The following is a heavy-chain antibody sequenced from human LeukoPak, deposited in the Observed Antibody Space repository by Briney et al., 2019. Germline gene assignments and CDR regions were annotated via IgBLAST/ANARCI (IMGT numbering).Heavy chain of an antibody. Sequence: GGSLRLSCAASGFTFRTYSIHWVRQAPGKGLEWVTVVSADGRTQLYSDSVKGRFTISRDNAKNSLYLQMNSLRAEDTAVYYCARGRIAAAVNFDYWGQGTLVTVSS. CDR3: ARGRIAAAVNFDY. J-gene: IGHJ4*02. CDR1: GFTFRTYS. V-gene: IGHV3-30*03. CDR2: VSADGRTQ. D-gene: IGHD6-13*01.